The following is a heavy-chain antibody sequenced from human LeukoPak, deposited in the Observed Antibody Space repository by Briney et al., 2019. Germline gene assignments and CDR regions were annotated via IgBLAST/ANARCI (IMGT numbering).Heavy chain of an antibody. D-gene: IGHD6-13*01. CDR2: ISAGGGST. V-gene: IGHV3-23*01. J-gene: IGHJ4*02. Sequence: GGSLRLSCAASGLTFSDYSMTWVRQAPGKGLFWVSGISAGGGSTYYADSVKGRFTITRDNSRNTLHLQMNSLRAEDTAVYYCAKDAAGPEYWGQGTLVTVSS. CDR3: AKDAAGPEY. CDR1: GLTFSDYS.